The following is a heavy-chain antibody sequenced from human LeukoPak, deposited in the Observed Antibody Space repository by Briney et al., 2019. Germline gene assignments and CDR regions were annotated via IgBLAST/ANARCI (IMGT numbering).Heavy chain of an antibody. J-gene: IGHJ3*01. D-gene: IGHD1/OR15-1a*01. CDR2: SSWNSGTI. V-gene: IGHV3-9*01. CDR1: GFTFRSYE. Sequence: PGGSLRLSCAASGFTFRSYEMICVRQAPGKGLEGVGGSSWNSGTIAYGEPVKGRATISRDNARNYLYLEVNSLRVEDTALYYCAKDLAVGTSPRVYAFDVWGQGSLVTASS. CDR3: AKDLAVGTSPRVYAFDV.